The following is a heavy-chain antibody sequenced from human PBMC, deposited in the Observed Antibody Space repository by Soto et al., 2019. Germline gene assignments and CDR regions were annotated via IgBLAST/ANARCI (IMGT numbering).Heavy chain of an antibody. CDR2: INWSGGSS. Sequence: GGSLRLSCAASGFTFDDFAMHWVRQAPGRGLEWVSGINWSGGSSGYSDSVKGRFTISRDNAKNSLYLEMNSLRVEDTALFYCVKANDQQLVEGGPFDMWGQGTMVTVSS. J-gene: IGHJ3*02. CDR3: VKANDQQLVEGGPFDM. D-gene: IGHD6-13*01. V-gene: IGHV3-9*01. CDR1: GFTFDDFA.